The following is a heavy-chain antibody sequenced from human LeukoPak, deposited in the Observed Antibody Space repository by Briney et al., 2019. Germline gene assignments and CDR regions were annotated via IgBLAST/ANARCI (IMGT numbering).Heavy chain of an antibody. J-gene: IGHJ4*02. V-gene: IGHV3-43*02. CDR2: ISGDGGGT. CDR1: GFTFDDYA. CDR3: TKDNNRNLDY. Sequence: GGSLRLSCAASGFTFDDYAMHWVRQALGKGVEWVSLISGDGGGTYYADSVKGRFTISRDNSKNSLYLQMNSLRTEDTALYYCTKDNNRNLDYWGQGTLVTVSS. D-gene: IGHD1-1*01.